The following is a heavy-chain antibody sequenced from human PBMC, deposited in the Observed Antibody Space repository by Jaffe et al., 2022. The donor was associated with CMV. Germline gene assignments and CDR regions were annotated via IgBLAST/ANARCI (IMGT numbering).Heavy chain of an antibody. D-gene: IGHD4-4*01. CDR1: GGSFSGYY. V-gene: IGHV4-34*01. CDR2: INHSGST. J-gene: IGHJ6*02. CDR3: ATLYGVTPRRGGYGMDV. Sequence: QVQLQQWGAGLLKPSETLSLTCAVYGGSFSGYYWSWIRQPPGKGLEWIGEINHSGSTNYNPSLKSRVTISVDTSKNQFSLKLSSVTAADTAVYYCATLYGVTPRRGGYGMDVWGQGTTVTVSS.